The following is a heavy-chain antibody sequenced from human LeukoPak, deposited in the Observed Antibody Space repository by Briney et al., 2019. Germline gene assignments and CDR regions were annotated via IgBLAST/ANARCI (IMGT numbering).Heavy chain of an antibody. J-gene: IGHJ4*02. D-gene: IGHD3-10*01. Sequence: GGSLRLSCAASGFTFSSYAMSWVRQAPGKGLEWVSAISGSGGSTYYADSVKGRFTISRDNSKSTLYLQMNSLRAEDTAVYYCAKKQFGAMVRGVTFDYWGQGTLVTVSS. CDR3: AKKQFGAMVRGVTFDY. CDR2: ISGSGGST. V-gene: IGHV3-23*01. CDR1: GFTFSSYA.